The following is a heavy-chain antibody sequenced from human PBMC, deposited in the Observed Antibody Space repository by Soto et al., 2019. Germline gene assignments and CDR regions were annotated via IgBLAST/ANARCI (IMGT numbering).Heavy chain of an antibody. V-gene: IGHV4-30-2*01. CDR3: ARGGGYDPFDY. J-gene: IGHJ4*02. CDR2: ISHLEST. D-gene: IGHD5-12*01. Sequence: SETLSLTCTLSGASITYGGYSWSWIRQPPGKDLEWLGYISHLESTFYNPSFQSRLTLSIDRSKNQFSLKLASTTAADTAVYYCARGGGYDPFDYWGQGTLVTVSS. CDR1: GASITYGGYS.